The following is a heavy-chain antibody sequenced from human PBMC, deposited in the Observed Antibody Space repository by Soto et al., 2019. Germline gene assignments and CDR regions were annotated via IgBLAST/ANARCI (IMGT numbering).Heavy chain of an antibody. V-gene: IGHV3-23*01. Sequence: GGSLRLSCAASGFTFSSYAMSWVRQAPGKGLEWVSAISGSGGSTYYADSVKGRFTISRDNSKNTLYLQMNSLRAEDTAVYYCAKGVYCSSTSCPIGWFDPWGQGTLVTVSS. CDR1: GFTFSSYA. CDR3: AKGVYCSSTSCPIGWFDP. CDR2: ISGSGGST. D-gene: IGHD2-2*01. J-gene: IGHJ5*02.